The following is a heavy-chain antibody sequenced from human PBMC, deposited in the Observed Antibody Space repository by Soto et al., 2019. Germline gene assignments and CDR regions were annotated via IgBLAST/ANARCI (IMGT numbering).Heavy chain of an antibody. CDR3: ARDHSGYYFDY. Sequence: QVQLVESGGGVVQPGRSLRLSCAASGFTFSNYGMHWVRQAPGKGLEWVAVIWYDGRKKEYADSVKGRFTISRDDSKNTLYLQMNSLRAEDTAVYYCARDHSGYYFDYWGQGTLVTVSS. CDR1: GFTFSNYG. D-gene: IGHD5-12*01. CDR2: IWYDGRKK. V-gene: IGHV3-33*01. J-gene: IGHJ4*02.